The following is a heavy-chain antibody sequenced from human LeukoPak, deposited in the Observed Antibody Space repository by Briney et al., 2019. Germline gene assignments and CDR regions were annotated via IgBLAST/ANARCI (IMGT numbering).Heavy chain of an antibody. J-gene: IGHJ4*02. CDR2: LGGDGGDS. CDR1: GFTFSNYA. Sequence: PGGSLRLSCEASGFTFSNYAMSWVRQAPGKGPEWVSALGGDGGDSYYADSVKGRFTTSRDNSKGTLFLQMNSLRAEDTAVYYCAKDGYPFNSIWDYFDYWGQGTLVTVSS. V-gene: IGHV3-23*01. D-gene: IGHD6-25*01. CDR3: AKDGYPFNSIWDYFDY.